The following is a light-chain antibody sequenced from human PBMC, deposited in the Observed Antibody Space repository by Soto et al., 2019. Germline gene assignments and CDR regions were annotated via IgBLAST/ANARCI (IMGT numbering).Light chain of an antibody. Sequence: QSALTQPRSVSGSPGQSVTISCTGTNSDVGGYNYVSWYQHRPGKAPKLIIYTVSQRPSGVPDRFSGSKSGNTASLTISGLLAEDEADYYCYSFAGSYYWVFGGGTKLTV. V-gene: IGLV2-11*01. CDR1: NSDVGGYNY. CDR2: TVS. J-gene: IGLJ3*02. CDR3: YSFAGSYYWV.